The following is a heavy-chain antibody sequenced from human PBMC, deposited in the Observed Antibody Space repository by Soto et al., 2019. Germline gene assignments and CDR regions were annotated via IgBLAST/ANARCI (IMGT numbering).Heavy chain of an antibody. J-gene: IGHJ4*02. V-gene: IGHV3-15*01. D-gene: IGHD2-15*01. CDR1: EFTFSNAW. CDR2: IKSKTDGGTT. Sequence: PGGSLRLSCAASEFTFSNAWMSWVRQAPGKGLEWVGRIKSKTDGGTTDYAAPVKGRFTISRDDSKNTLYLQMNSLKTEDTAVYYCTTDEVVVVVAVAYYFDYWGQGTLVTVSS. CDR3: TTDEVVVVVAVAYYFDY.